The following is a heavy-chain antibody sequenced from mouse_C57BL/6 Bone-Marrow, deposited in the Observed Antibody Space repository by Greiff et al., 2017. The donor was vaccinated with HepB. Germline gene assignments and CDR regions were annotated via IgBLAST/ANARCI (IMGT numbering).Heavy chain of an antibody. CDR1: EYEFPSHD. D-gene: IGHD2-3*01. V-gene: IGHV5-2*01. CDR3: ASLYDGYSWFAY. J-gene: IGHJ3*01. Sequence: EVKLVESGGGLVQPGESPKLSCESNEYEFPSHDMSWVRKTPEKRLELVAAINSDGGSTYYPDTMERRFIISRDNTKKTLYLQMSSLRSEDTALYYCASLYDGYSWFAYWGQGTLVTVSA. CDR2: INSDGGST.